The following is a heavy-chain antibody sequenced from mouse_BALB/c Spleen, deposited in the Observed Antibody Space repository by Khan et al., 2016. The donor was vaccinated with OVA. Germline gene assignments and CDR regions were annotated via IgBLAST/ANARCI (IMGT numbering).Heavy chain of an antibody. CDR1: GYTFTNFG. CDR3: ARGASYWYFDV. Sequence: QIQLVLSGPELKKPGETVKISCKASGYTFTNFGMNWVKQAPGKGLKWMGWINTYTGEPTYADDFKGRFAFSLETSASTAYLQINNLKNEDMATYFCARGASYWYFDVWGAGTTVTVSS. CDR2: INTYTGEP. J-gene: IGHJ1*01. V-gene: IGHV9-1*02.